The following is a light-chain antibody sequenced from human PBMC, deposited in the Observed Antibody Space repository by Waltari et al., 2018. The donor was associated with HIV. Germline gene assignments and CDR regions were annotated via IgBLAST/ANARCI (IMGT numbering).Light chain of an antibody. Sequence: EIVMTQFPGTLSVSPGERATLSCRASKSISSHLAWYQQKPGQAPRLLIYAASNRATGIPARFSGSGSGTDFTLTISSLQPEDFAVYYCLQYTFWPPYTFGQGTKLE. J-gene: IGKJ2*01. CDR2: AAS. CDR3: LQYTFWPPYT. V-gene: IGKV3-15*01. CDR1: KSISSH.